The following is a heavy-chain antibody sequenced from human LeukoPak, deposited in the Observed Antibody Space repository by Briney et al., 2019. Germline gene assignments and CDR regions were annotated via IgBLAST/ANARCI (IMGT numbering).Heavy chain of an antibody. V-gene: IGHV1-2*06. CDR2: INPNSGGT. D-gene: IGHD4-17*01. CDR3: ARATVTTANWYFDL. J-gene: IGHJ2*01. CDR1: GYTFTGYY. Sequence: ASVKVSCKASGYTFTGYYMHWVRQAPGQGLEWMGRINPNSGGTNYAQKFQGRVTMTRDTSISTAYMELSRLRSEDTAVYYCARATVTTANWYFDLWGRGTLVTVSS.